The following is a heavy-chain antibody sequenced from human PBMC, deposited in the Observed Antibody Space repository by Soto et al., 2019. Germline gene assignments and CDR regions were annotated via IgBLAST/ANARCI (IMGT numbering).Heavy chain of an antibody. Sequence: GGSLRLSCAASGFTFSSYAMSWVRQAPGKGLEWVSAISGSGGSTYYADSVKGRFTISRDNSKNTLYLQMNSLRAEDTAVYYCAKDPLGYCSGGSCYSNWFDPWGQGTLVTVSS. CDR1: GFTFSSYA. V-gene: IGHV3-23*01. CDR3: AKDPLGYCSGGSCYSNWFDP. J-gene: IGHJ5*02. CDR2: ISGSGGST. D-gene: IGHD2-15*01.